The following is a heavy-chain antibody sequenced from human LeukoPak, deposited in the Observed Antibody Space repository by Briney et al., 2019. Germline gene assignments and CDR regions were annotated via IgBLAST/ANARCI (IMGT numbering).Heavy chain of an antibody. CDR1: GFTFSNAW. CDR3: TTQISDYGDYWFDP. Sequence: GGSLSLSCAASGFTFSNAWMSWVRQAPGKGLEWVGRIKCKTDGGTTDYAAPVKGRFTISRDDSKNTLYLQMNSLKTEDTAVYYCTTQISDYGDYWFDPWGQGTLVTVSS. J-gene: IGHJ5*02. CDR2: IKCKTDGGTT. D-gene: IGHD4-17*01. V-gene: IGHV3-15*01.